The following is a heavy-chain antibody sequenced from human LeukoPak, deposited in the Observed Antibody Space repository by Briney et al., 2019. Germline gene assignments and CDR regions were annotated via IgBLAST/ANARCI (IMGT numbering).Heavy chain of an antibody. CDR1: GFTFSSYA. Sequence: GASLRLSCAASGFTFSSYAMSWVRQAPGKGLEWVSAIRGSGGSTYHADSVKGRFTISRDNSKNTLYLQMNSLRAEDTAVYYCAKDASAYSGSYWGEFDYWGQGTLVTVSS. J-gene: IGHJ4*02. CDR3: AKDASAYSGSYWGEFDY. V-gene: IGHV3-23*01. CDR2: IRGSGGST. D-gene: IGHD1-26*01.